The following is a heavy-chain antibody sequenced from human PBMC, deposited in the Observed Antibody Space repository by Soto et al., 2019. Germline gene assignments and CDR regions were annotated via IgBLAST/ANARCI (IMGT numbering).Heavy chain of an antibody. Sequence: PGGSLRLSCAASGFTFSSYSMNWVRQAPGKGLEWVSSISSSSSYIYYADSVKGRFTISRDNAKNSLYLQMNSLRAEDTAVYYCAGRLSDPDHYDFWSGYYTLNWFDPWGQGTLVTVSS. J-gene: IGHJ5*02. V-gene: IGHV3-21*01. CDR2: ISSSSSYI. CDR1: GFTFSSYS. D-gene: IGHD3-3*01. CDR3: AGRLSDPDHYDFWSGYYTLNWFDP.